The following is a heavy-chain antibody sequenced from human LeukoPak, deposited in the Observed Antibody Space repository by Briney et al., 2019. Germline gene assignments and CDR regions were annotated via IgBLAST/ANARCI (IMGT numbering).Heavy chain of an antibody. CDR3: ARVITRWLPQPFDY. CDR1: GFTFSGSA. CDR2: IRSKANSYAT. V-gene: IGHV3-73*01. Sequence: GGSLRLSCAASGFTFSGSAMHWVRQASGKGLEWVGRIRSKANSYATAYAASVKGRFTISRDDSKNTAYLQMNSLRAEDTAVYYCARVITRWLPQPFDYWGQGTLVTVSS. D-gene: IGHD5-24*01. J-gene: IGHJ4*02.